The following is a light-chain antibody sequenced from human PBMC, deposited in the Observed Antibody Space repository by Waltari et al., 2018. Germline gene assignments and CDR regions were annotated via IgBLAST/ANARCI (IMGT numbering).Light chain of an antibody. Sequence: DIVMTQSPDSLAVYLGERATINCRSSQTVLYRSNNKNSLAWFQQRPGQPPKLLIYWASTRESGVPDRFSGSGSGTDFTLTINGLQAEDVAVYYCQQYYSAPFTFGQGTKLEIK. CDR2: WAS. V-gene: IGKV4-1*01. J-gene: IGKJ2*01. CDR3: QQYYSAPFT. CDR1: QTVLYRSNNKNS.